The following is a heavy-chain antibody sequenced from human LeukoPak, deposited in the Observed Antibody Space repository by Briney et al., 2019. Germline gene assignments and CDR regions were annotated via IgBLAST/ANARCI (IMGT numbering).Heavy chain of an antibody. CDR2: ISGSGGST. CDR3: AHWGSSGSFDY. J-gene: IGHJ4*02. CDR1: GFTFAGYA. Sequence: QPWGSLRLSCAASGFTFAGYAMTWVRQATGKGLEWVSLISGSGGSTYYADVVKGRFTISRDNSQNALYLRMNSLRAEDTAVYYCAHWGSSGSFDYWGQGTLVTVSS. D-gene: IGHD6-6*01. V-gene: IGHV3-23*01.